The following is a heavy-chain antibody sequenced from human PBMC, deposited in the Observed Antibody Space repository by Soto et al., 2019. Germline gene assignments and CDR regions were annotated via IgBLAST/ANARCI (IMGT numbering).Heavy chain of an antibody. Sequence: QVQLVESGGGVVQPGRSLRLSCAASGFTFSSYGMHWVRQAPGKGLEWVAVISYDGSNKYYADSVKGRFTISRDNSKNTLYLQMNSLRAEDTAVYYCAKGVSRGSDPTGLFDYWGQGTLVTVSS. CDR1: GFTFSSYG. J-gene: IGHJ4*02. V-gene: IGHV3-30*18. CDR2: ISYDGSNK. D-gene: IGHD5-12*01. CDR3: AKGVSRGSDPTGLFDY.